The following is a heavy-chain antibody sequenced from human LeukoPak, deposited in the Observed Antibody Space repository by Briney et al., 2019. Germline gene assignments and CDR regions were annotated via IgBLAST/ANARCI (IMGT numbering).Heavy chain of an antibody. CDR1: GGSISSGGYY. CDR2: IYHSGST. CDR3: ARVNDWNLRAFDI. V-gene: IGHV4-30-2*01. D-gene: IGHD1-1*01. Sequence: SQTLSLTCTVSGGSISSGGYYWSWIRQPPGKGLEWIGYIYHSGSTYYNPSLKSRVTISVDRSKNQFSLKLSSVTAADTAVYYCARVNDWNLRAFDIWGQGTMVTVSS. J-gene: IGHJ3*02.